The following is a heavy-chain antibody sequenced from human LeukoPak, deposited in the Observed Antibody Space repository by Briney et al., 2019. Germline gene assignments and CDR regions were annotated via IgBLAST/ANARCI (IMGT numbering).Heavy chain of an antibody. CDR2: INPSGGST. D-gene: IGHD2/OR15-2a*01. V-gene: IGHV1-46*01. CDR3: ARDPARIWYFDL. J-gene: IGHJ2*01. CDR1: GYTSTSYY. Sequence: EASVKVSCKASGYTSTSYYMHWVRQAPGQGLEWMGIINPSGGSTSYAQKFQGRVTMTRDTSTSTVYMELSSLRSEDTAVYYCARDPARIWYFDLWGRGTLVTVSS.